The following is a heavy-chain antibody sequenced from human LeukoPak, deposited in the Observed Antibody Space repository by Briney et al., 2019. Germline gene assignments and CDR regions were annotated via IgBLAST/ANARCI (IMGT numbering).Heavy chain of an antibody. D-gene: IGHD3-22*01. J-gene: IGHJ6*02. V-gene: IGHV1-2*02. CDR3: ARGRRYYDSYGMDV. Sequence: ASVKVSCKASGYTFTGYCMHWVRQAPGQGLEWMGWINPNSGGTNYAQKFQGRVTMTRDTSISTAYMELSRLRSDDTAVYYCARGRRYYDSYGMDVWGQGTTVTVSS. CDR1: GYTFTGYC. CDR2: INPNSGGT.